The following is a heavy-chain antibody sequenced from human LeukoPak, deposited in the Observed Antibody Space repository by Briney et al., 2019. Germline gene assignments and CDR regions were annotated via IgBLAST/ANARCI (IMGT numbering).Heavy chain of an antibody. J-gene: IGHJ4*02. CDR3: AKDAANYYDSSGYYPY. D-gene: IGHD3-22*01. Sequence: GGSLRLSCAASGFTFSSYGMHWVRQAPGKGLEWVAVISYDGSNKYYGDSVKGRFTISRDNSKNTLYLQMNSLRAEDTAVYYCAKDAANYYDSSGYYPYWGQGTLVTVSS. V-gene: IGHV3-30*18. CDR1: GFTFSSYG. CDR2: ISYDGSNK.